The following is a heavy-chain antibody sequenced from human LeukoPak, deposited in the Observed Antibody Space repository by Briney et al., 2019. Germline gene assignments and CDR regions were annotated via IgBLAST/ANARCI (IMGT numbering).Heavy chain of an antibody. V-gene: IGHV4-34*01. D-gene: IGHD3-3*01. CDR3: ARETPYYDFWSGYYLSDY. CDR2: INHSGST. J-gene: IGHJ4*02. Sequence: SETLSLTCAVYGGSFSGYYWSWIRQPPGKGLEWIGEINHSGSTNYNPSLKSRVTISVDTSKNQFSLKLSSVTAADTAVYYCARETPYYDFWSGYYLSDYWGQGTLVTVSS. CDR1: GGSFSGYY.